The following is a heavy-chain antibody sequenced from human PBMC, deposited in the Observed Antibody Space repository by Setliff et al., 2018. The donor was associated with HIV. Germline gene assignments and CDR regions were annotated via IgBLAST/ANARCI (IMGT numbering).Heavy chain of an antibody. J-gene: IGHJ4*02. Sequence: SETLSLTCTVSGGSITDYFWSWIRQSPGKGLEWMGNIYSRGNTEYNPSLLNRFTMSLDTPRNKFSLRLSPVTAADTAVYYCARPGHYYYEGDSYYSTFDYWGQGTLVTVSS. CDR2: IYSRGNT. V-gene: IGHV4-4*09. D-gene: IGHD3-22*01. CDR1: GGSITDYF. CDR3: ARPGHYYYEGDSYYSTFDY.